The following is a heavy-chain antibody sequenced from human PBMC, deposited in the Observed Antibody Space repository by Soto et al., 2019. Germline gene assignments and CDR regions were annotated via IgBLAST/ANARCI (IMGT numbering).Heavy chain of an antibody. V-gene: IGHV4-31*03. CDR1: GGSISSGGYY. Sequence: PSETLSLTCTVSGGSISSGGYYWSWIRQHPGKGLEWIGYIYYSGSTYYNPSLKSRVTISVDTSKNQFSLKLSSVTAADTAVYYCERDGRYGMDVWGQGTTVTVSS. J-gene: IGHJ6*02. CDR2: IYYSGST. CDR3: ERDGRYGMDV.